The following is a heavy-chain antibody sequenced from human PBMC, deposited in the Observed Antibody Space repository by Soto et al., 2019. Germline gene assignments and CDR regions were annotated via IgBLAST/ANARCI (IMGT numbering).Heavy chain of an antibody. Sequence: ASVKVSCKASGGTFSSYAISWVRQAPGQGLEWMGGIIPIFGTANYAQKFQGRVTITADESTSTAYMELNSLRAEDTAVYYCTRRIYYRNTVTFDVWGQVTTVTV. CDR1: GGTFSSYA. D-gene: IGHD3-10*01. CDR3: TRRIYYRNTVTFDV. V-gene: IGHV1-69*13. CDR2: IIPIFGTA. J-gene: IGHJ3*01.